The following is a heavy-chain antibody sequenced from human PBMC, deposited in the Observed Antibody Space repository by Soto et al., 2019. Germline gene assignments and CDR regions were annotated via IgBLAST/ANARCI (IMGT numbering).Heavy chain of an antibody. CDR1: GGSISSSSYY. CDR3: ARGYCSGGSCYRY. V-gene: IGHV4-39*01. CDR2: IYYSGST. D-gene: IGHD2-15*01. J-gene: IGHJ4*02. Sequence: KPSETLSLTCTVSGGSISSSSYYWGWIRQPPGKGLEWIGSIYYSGSTSYNQSLKSRVTISVDTSKNQFSLKLSSVTAADTAVYYCARGYCSGGSCYRYWGQGSQVTVSS.